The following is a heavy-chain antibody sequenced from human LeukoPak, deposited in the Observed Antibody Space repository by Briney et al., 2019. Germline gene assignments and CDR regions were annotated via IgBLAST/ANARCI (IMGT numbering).Heavy chain of an antibody. Sequence: PSGTLSLTCTVSGGSISSYYWSWIRQPPGKGLEWIGYIYYSGSTNYNPSFKSRVIISVDTSKNQFSLKLSSVTAADTAVYYCARDQRHYYDSSGSIDPWGQGTLVTVSS. CDR3: ARDQRHYYDSSGSIDP. CDR1: GGSISSYY. V-gene: IGHV4-59*01. D-gene: IGHD3-22*01. J-gene: IGHJ5*02. CDR2: IYYSGST.